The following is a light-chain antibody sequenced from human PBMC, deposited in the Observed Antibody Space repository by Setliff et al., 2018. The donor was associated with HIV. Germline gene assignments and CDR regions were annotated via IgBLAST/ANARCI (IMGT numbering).Light chain of an antibody. V-gene: IGLV1-44*01. J-gene: IGLJ1*01. CDR3: CSYAGSSTYV. CDR1: SSNIGSNT. Sequence: QSVLTQPPSASGTPGQRVTISCSGSSSNIGSNTVNWYQQLPGTAPKLLIYTNNQRPSGVPDRFSGSKSGITASLTISGLQAEDEADYYCCSYAGSSTYVFGTGTKVTVL. CDR2: TNN.